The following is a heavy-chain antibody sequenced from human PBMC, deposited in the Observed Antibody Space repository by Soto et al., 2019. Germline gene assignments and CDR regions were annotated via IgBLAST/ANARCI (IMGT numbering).Heavy chain of an antibody. D-gene: IGHD2-15*01. Sequence: GGSLRLSCAASGFTFSSYAMSWVRQAPGKGLEWVSAISGSGGSTYYADSVKGRFTISRDNSKNTLYLQMNSLRAEDTAVYYCAKGRDYCSGGSCYSLLAHYYYYMDVWGKGTTVTVSS. J-gene: IGHJ6*03. CDR1: GFTFSSYA. V-gene: IGHV3-23*01. CDR3: AKGRDYCSGGSCYSLLAHYYYYMDV. CDR2: ISGSGGST.